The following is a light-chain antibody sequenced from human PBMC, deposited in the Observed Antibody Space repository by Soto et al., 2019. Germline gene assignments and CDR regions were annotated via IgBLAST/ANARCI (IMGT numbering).Light chain of an antibody. J-gene: IGLJ2*01. CDR3: ISYTTSSTVL. CDR1: SSDVSSYKY. V-gene: IGLV2-14*01. Sequence: QSALTQPASVSGSPGQSITISCTGTSSDVSSYKYVSWYQHYPGKAPKLIIYEVSNRPSGVSDRFSGSKSGNTASLTISGLQAEDEADYYCISYTTSSTVLFGGGTKVTVL. CDR2: EVS.